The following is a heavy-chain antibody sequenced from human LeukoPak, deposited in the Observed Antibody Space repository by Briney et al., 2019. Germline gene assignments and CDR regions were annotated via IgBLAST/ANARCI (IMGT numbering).Heavy chain of an antibody. V-gene: IGHV3-74*01. J-gene: IGHJ3*02. D-gene: IGHD6-19*01. CDR1: GFTFETYW. Sequence: GGSLRLSCAASGFTFETYWMHWVRQAPGKGLEWVSCINGYGSITNHADSVKGRFTISRDNAKNSLYLQLNSLRAEDMAVYYCARNQWLDFDAFDIWGQGTMVTVSS. CDR2: INGYGSIT. CDR3: ARNQWLDFDAFDI.